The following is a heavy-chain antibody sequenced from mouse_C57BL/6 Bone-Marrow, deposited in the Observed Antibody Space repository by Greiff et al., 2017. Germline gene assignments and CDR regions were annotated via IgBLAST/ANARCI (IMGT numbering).Heavy chain of an antibody. CDR2: IHPNSGST. CDR3: ARREGREWCAY. V-gene: IGHV1-64*01. Sequence: QVQLQQPGAELVKPGASVKLSCKASGYTFTSYWMHWVKQRPGQGLEWIGMIHPNSGSTNYNEKFKSKATLTVDKSSSTAYMQLSSLTSEDSAVYYCARREGREWCAYWGQGTLVTVSA. D-gene: IGHD3-3*01. CDR1: GYTFTSYW. J-gene: IGHJ3*01.